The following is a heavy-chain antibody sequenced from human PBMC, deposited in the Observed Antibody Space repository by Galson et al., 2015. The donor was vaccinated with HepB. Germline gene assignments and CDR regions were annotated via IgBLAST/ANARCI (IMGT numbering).Heavy chain of an antibody. V-gene: IGHV3-23*01. J-gene: IGHJ4*02. CDR3: VAAIWFGELVFDI. CDR1: GLTFNSDA. CDR2: IRGTGDIT. Sequence: SLRLSCAASGLTFNSDALSWVRQAPGRGLECVAGIRGTGDITYYSESVKGRFTISRDNSKKELYLQMNSLRAEDTAIYFCVAAIWFGELVFDIWGQGSLVTVSS. D-gene: IGHD3-10*01.